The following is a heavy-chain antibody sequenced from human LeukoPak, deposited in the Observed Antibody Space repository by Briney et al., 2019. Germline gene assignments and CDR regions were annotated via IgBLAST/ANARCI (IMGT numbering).Heavy chain of an antibody. V-gene: IGHV1-69*01. CDR3: ATNDYGDYNNWFDP. CDR1: GGTFSSYA. J-gene: IGHJ5*02. CDR2: IIPIFGTA. D-gene: IGHD4-17*01. Sequence: AASVKVSFKASGGTFSSYAISWVRQAPGQGLEWMGGIIPIFGTANYAQKFQGRVTITADESTSTAYMELSSLRSEDTAVYYCATNDYGDYNNWFDPWGQGTLVTVSS.